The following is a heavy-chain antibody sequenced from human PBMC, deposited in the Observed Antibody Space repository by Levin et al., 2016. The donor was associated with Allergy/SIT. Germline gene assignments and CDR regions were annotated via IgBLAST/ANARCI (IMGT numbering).Heavy chain of an antibody. J-gene: IGHJ4*02. CDR2: LIPMFDKT. Sequence: SVKVSCKASGFTFNNYAITWVRQAPGQGLEWMGRLIPMFDKTDYAQNFQGRVTITADKSTNTAYMELSSLRSEDTAVYYCARVVMTHFYFDFWGQGTLVTVSS. CDR3: ARVVMTHFYFDF. D-gene: IGHD3-22*01. CDR1: GFTFNNYA. V-gene: IGHV1-69*04.